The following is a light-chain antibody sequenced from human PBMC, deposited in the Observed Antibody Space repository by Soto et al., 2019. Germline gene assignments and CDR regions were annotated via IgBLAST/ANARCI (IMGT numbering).Light chain of an antibody. V-gene: IGLV1-44*01. CDR1: SSNIGSNA. J-gene: IGLJ3*02. CDR2: NNE. Sequence: QLVLTQPPSASGTPGQRVSISCSGSSSNIGSNAVNWYQQLPGTAPKLLIYNNEQRPSRVPDRFSGSTTGPSASLAISGLQSDEEADYCCAAWDDSLKGWVFGGGTKLTVL. CDR3: AAWDDSLKGWV.